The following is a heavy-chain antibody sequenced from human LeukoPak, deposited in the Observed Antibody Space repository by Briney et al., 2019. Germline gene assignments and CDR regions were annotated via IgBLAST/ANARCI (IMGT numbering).Heavy chain of an antibody. D-gene: IGHD3-10*01. J-gene: IGHJ4*02. CDR2: IYYSGST. Sequence: SETLSLTCAVSGGSISSYYWSWIRQPPGKGLEWIGYIYYSGSTNYNPSLKSRVTISVDTSKNQFSLKLSSVTAADMAVYYCARARDGIRGVYFDYWGQGTLVTVSS. V-gene: IGHV4-59*01. CDR1: GGSISSYY. CDR3: ARARDGIRGVYFDY.